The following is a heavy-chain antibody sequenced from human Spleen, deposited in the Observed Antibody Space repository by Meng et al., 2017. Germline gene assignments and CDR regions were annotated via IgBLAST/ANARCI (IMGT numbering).Heavy chain of an antibody. J-gene: IGHJ6*02. Sequence: SETLSLTCTVPGGSISGHHWSWIRQPPGKGLECIGYMYYSGSPTYNPSLKSRVTFSVDTSKNQLSLKLSSVTAADTAVYYCAGGAVVTLIFNHAMDVWGQGTTVTVSS. D-gene: IGHD2-21*02. CDR1: GGSISGHH. CDR2: MYYSGSP. V-gene: IGHV4-59*11. CDR3: AGGAVVTLIFNHAMDV.